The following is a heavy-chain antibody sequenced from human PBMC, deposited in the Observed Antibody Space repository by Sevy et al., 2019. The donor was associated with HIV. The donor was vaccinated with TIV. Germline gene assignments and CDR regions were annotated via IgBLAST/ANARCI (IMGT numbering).Heavy chain of an antibody. J-gene: IGHJ6*02. CDR3: ARGEGYCSSTSCYTWRPYYYGMDV. Sequence: SETLSITCAVYGGSFSGYYWSWIRQPPGKGLEWIGEINHSGSTNYNPSLKSRVTISVDTSKNQFSLKLSSVTAADTAVYYCARGEGYCSSTSCYTWRPYYYGMDVWGQGTTVTVSS. D-gene: IGHD2-2*02. V-gene: IGHV4-34*01. CDR2: INHSGST. CDR1: GGSFSGYY.